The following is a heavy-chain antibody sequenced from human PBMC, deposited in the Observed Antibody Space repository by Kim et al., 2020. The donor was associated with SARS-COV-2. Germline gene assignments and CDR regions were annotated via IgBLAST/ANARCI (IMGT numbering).Heavy chain of an antibody. D-gene: IGHD6-19*01. CDR2: ISSSGGTI. V-gene: IGHV3-48*03. Sequence: GGSLRLSCAASGFTFRSYKMNWVRQAPGKGLEWVSYISSSGGTIYYADSVKGRFTISRDNAKNSLYLQMNSLRAEDTAVYFCARGRSSGGDVPAPFDYWGQGTLVTVSS. CDR1: GFTFRSYK. J-gene: IGHJ4*02. CDR3: ARGRSSGGDVPAPFDY.